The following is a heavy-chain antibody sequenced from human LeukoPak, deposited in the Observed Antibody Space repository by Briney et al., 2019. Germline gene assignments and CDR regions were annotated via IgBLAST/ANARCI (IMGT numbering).Heavy chain of an antibody. V-gene: IGHV4-4*09. Sequence: SETLSLTCTVSGGYVTSYYWSWIRQPPGQGLEWIADIHSSGYTNYNPSLKSRVTISVDTSKNQFSLRVTSVTAADTAVYYCAKRQGPSSGSYDYFDPWGQGNLVTVSS. CDR3: AKRQGPSSGSYDYFDP. CDR2: IHSSGYT. D-gene: IGHD1-26*01. CDR1: GGYVTSYY. J-gene: IGHJ5*02.